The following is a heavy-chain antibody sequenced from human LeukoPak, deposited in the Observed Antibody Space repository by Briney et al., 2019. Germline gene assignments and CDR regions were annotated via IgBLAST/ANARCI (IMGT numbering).Heavy chain of an antibody. Sequence: GGSLRLSCAASGFTVSSNYMSWVRQAPGKGLEWVSVIYSGGSTYYADSVKGRFTNSRDNSKNTLYLQMNSLRVEDTAVYYCAKGYYDSTGYPLRPSFDYWGQGTLVTVSS. D-gene: IGHD3-22*01. CDR3: AKGYYDSTGYPLRPSFDY. J-gene: IGHJ4*02. CDR1: GFTVSSNY. CDR2: IYSGGST. V-gene: IGHV3-53*01.